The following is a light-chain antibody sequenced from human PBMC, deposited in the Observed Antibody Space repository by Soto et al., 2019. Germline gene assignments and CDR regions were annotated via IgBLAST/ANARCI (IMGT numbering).Light chain of an antibody. CDR3: QQYATSRA. V-gene: IGKV3-20*01. CDR2: GAF. CDR1: QSVSSH. J-gene: IGKJ1*01. Sequence: EIVLTQSPGTLSLSPGERATLSGRASQSVSSHLAWYQQKPGQAPRLLIYGAFSRATGIPDRFSGSGSGTDFTLTISRLEPEDFAVYYCQQYATSRAFGQGTKVEIK.